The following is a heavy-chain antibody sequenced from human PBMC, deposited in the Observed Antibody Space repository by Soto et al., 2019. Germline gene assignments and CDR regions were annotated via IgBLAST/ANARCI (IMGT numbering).Heavy chain of an antibody. Sequence: XGSLRLACAASGFTLSDYWMSWVRQSPGKGLEWVANIKDDGSDEKYGGSVRGRFAISRDNTKNVVYLQMDSLRVEDTAVYYCARGIALINWGQGTPVTVSS. J-gene: IGHJ4*02. CDR3: ARGIALIN. CDR1: GFTLSDYW. V-gene: IGHV3-7*03. D-gene: IGHD6-13*01. CDR2: IKDDGSDE.